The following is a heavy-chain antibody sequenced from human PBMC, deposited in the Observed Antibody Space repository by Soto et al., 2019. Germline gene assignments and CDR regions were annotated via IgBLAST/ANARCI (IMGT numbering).Heavy chain of an antibody. J-gene: IGHJ3*02. V-gene: IGHV4-61*05. CDR2: MYHSGGT. CDR1: GGSISSSSYD. Sequence: WETLSLTCTVSGGSISSSSYDWSWMRQPPGKGLEWIGSMYHSGGTNYNPSRRSRVTTSVDTSKNQFSLNLSSVTAADTAVYYCGRYGGLALVRGVLTAFDIWGPGTMVTVSS. CDR3: GRYGGLALVRGVLTAFDI. D-gene: IGHD3-10*01.